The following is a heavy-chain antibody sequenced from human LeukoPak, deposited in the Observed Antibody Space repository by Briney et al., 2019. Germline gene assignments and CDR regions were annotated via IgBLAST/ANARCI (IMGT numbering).Heavy chain of an antibody. Sequence: GGSLRLSCAASGFTFGSYAMSWVRQAPGKGLEWVSAISGSGGSTYYADSVKGRFTISRDNSKNTLYLQMNSLRAEDTAVYYCAKDRYYDSSGSRYWGQGTLVTVSS. CDR1: GFTFGSYA. D-gene: IGHD3-22*01. CDR2: ISGSGGST. V-gene: IGHV3-23*01. CDR3: AKDRYYDSSGSRY. J-gene: IGHJ4*02.